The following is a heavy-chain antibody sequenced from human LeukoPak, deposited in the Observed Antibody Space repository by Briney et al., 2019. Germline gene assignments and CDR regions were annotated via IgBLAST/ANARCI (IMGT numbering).Heavy chain of an antibody. CDR3: VGESHIVGVSVGAFEI. Sequence: GGSLRLSCAASGFTVSSNCMSWVRQAPGKGLEWVAVICNTVTTAYADSVKGRFTISRDNPKNTMYLQMDSLRPEDTAVYYCVGESHIVGVSVGAFEIWGQGTMVTVSS. D-gene: IGHD1-26*01. CDR1: GFTVSSNC. V-gene: IGHV3-53*01. J-gene: IGHJ3*02. CDR2: ICNTVTT.